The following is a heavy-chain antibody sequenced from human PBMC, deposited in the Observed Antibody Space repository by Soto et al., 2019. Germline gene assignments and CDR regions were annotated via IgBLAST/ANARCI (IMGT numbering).Heavy chain of an antibody. J-gene: IGHJ4*02. Sequence: HPGKGLEWIGEINHTGGTHYNPSLKSRVTMSVDTSKNQFSLRLSSVTAADTAIYYCASRMPVSGYLIPPLAPRAQGTELTVSS. D-gene: IGHD2-2*01. CDR3: ASRMPVSGYLIPPLAP. V-gene: IGHV4-34*01. CDR2: INHTGGT.